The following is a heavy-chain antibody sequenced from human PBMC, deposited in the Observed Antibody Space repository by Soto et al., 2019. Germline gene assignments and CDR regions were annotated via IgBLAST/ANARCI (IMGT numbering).Heavy chain of an antibody. CDR1: GFSFSNYA. CDR2: ISYDGNDK. CDR3: ARGGDSALQRTGGADY. J-gene: IGHJ4*02. Sequence: QVHLVESGGGVVQPGKSLRLSCAASGFSFSNYAMHWARQAPGKGLEWLAVISYDGNDKWNADSAEGRFTILRDNSKTTVHLQVDSLRPEDTAVYFCARGGDSALQRTGGADYWGQGTLVTVSS. V-gene: IGHV3-30-3*01. D-gene: IGHD5-12*01.